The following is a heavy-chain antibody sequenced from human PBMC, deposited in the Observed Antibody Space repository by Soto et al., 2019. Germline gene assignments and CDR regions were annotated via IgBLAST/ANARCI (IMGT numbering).Heavy chain of an antibody. CDR2: VNPDGTIT. J-gene: IGHJ4*02. CDR3: LYGSFGDKDF. D-gene: IGHD2-21*01. Sequence: GASLRLSCASTGYTFSHYWMHWVRQAPGEGLGWVSRVNPDGTITTYADSVKVRFTISRDNAKNTLYLQMNSMAVEDTALYYCLYGSFGDKDFWGQGTPVTVS. CDR1: GYTFSHYW. V-gene: IGHV3-74*01.